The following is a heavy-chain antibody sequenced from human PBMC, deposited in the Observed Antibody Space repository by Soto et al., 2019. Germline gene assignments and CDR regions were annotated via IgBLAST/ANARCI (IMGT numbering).Heavy chain of an antibody. CDR2: ISYDGSNK. CDR1: GFTFSSYV. CDR3: ARKTRYRNRTTGYYYYYYGMDV. Sequence: PGGSLRLSCAASGFTFSSYVMHWVRQSPGKGLEWVAVISYDGSNKYYADSVKGRFTISRDNSKNTLYLQMNSLRAEDTAVYYCARKTRYRNRTTGYYYYYYGMDVWGQGTTVTVSS. V-gene: IGHV3-30*03. J-gene: IGHJ6*02. D-gene: IGHD1-7*01.